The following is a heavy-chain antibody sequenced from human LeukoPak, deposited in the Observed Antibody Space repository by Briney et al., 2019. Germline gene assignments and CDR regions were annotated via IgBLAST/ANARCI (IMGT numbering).Heavy chain of an antibody. V-gene: IGHV3-15*01. CDR3: TTGKPYCSGGSCLHYFDY. D-gene: IGHD2-15*01. CDR2: IKSKTDGGTT. Sequence: GGSLRLSCAASGFTFSNAWMSWVRQAPGKGLEWVGRIKSKTDGGTTDYAAPVKGRFTISRDDSKNTLYLQMNSLKTEDTAVYHCTTGKPYCSGGSCLHYFDYWGQGTLVTVSS. CDR1: GFTFSNAW. J-gene: IGHJ4*02.